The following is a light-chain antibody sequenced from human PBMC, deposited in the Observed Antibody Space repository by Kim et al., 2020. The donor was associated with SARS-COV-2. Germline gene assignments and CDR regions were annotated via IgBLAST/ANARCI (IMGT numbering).Light chain of an antibody. J-gene: IGKJ1*01. CDR1: QSISSW. CDR3: QQYNSSPWT. CDR2: KAS. Sequence: DIQMTQSPSTLSASVGDRVTITCLASQSISSWLAWYQQKPGKAPKLLIYKASSLESGVPSRFSGSGSGTEFTLTISSLQPDDFATYYCQQYNSSPWTFGQGTKVDIK. V-gene: IGKV1-5*03.